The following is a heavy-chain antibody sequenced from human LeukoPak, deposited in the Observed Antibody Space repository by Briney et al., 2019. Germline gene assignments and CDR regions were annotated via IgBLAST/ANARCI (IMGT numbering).Heavy chain of an antibody. Sequence: SETLSLTCTVSGVSISSSSDFWGWIRQPPGKTLDWIGSIYYGGSAVYNEPLKSRVTISLDTPKNQLSLQLNSVTAADTAVYYCARLRRVRGGRMEFDSWGQGTLVTVSS. CDR2: IYYGGSA. D-gene: IGHD3-10*01. J-gene: IGHJ4*02. CDR1: GVSISSSSDF. CDR3: ARLRRVRGGRMEFDS. V-gene: IGHV4-39*01.